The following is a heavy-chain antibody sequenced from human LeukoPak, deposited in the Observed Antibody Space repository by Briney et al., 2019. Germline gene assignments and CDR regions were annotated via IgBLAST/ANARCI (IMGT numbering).Heavy chain of an antibody. Sequence: SETLSLTCTVSGGSISSGGYYWSWIRQPPGKGLEWIGYIYHSGSTYYNPSLKSRVTISVDRSKNQFSLKLSSVTAADTAVYYCARGGYCSSTSCYKGAYNWFDPWGQGTLVTVSS. D-gene: IGHD2-2*02. CDR1: GGSISSGGYY. J-gene: IGHJ5*02. V-gene: IGHV4-30-2*01. CDR2: IYHSGST. CDR3: ARGGYCSSTSCYKGAYNWFDP.